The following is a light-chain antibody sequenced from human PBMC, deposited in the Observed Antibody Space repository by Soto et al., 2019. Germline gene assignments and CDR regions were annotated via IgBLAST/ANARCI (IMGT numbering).Light chain of an antibody. Sequence: QSALTQPASVSGSPGQSITISCTGTSSDVGGYNYVSWYQQHPGKAPKLMIYDVNNWPSGVSNRFSGSKSGNTASLTISGLQAEDEADYYCSSYTSSSPWYVFGTATNFTVL. CDR3: SSYTSSSPWYV. V-gene: IGLV2-14*01. J-gene: IGLJ1*01. CDR1: SSDVGGYNY. CDR2: DVN.